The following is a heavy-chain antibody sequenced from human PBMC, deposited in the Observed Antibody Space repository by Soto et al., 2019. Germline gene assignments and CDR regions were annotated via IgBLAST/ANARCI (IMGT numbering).Heavy chain of an antibody. V-gene: IGHV3-21*01. J-gene: IGHJ6*02. Sequence: EVQLVESGGGLVKPGGSLRLSCAASGFTFSSYSMNWVRQAPWKWLEWVSSISSSSSYIYYADSRKGRFTISRDNAKNSVYLQMTSLRAEETGVYYCARCPWNYYGMDVWGQGTTVTVSS. CDR3: ARCPWNYYGMDV. D-gene: IGHD3-3*01. CDR2: ISSSSSYI. CDR1: GFTFSSYS.